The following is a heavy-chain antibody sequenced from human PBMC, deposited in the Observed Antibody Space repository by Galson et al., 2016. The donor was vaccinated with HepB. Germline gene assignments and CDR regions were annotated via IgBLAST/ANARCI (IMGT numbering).Heavy chain of an antibody. V-gene: IGHV4-31*03. Sequence: LSLTCTVSGGSIGRGGFYWSWIRQHPGKGLEWIGYIYYSGKTYYNPSLKSRMSISVDTSKNEFSLGVSSVTAADTAVYYCARTDARRITGFYFDFWGQGALVTVSS. CDR1: GGSIGRGGFY. CDR3: ARTDARRITGFYFDF. D-gene: IGHD1-1*01. J-gene: IGHJ4*02. CDR2: IYYSGKT.